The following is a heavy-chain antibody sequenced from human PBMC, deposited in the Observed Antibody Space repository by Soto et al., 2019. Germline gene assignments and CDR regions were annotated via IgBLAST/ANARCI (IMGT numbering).Heavy chain of an antibody. Sequence: SETLSLTCTVSGGSVSSGSYYWSWIRQPPGKGLEWIGYIYYSGSTNYNPSLKSRVTISVDKSKNQLSLKLSSVTAADTAVYYCARDQGVYCSGGSCYGYLFDSWGQGSLVTVSS. J-gene: IGHJ5*01. V-gene: IGHV4-61*01. CDR1: GGSVSSGSYY. CDR2: IYYSGST. CDR3: ARDQGVYCSGGSCYGYLFDS. D-gene: IGHD2-15*01.